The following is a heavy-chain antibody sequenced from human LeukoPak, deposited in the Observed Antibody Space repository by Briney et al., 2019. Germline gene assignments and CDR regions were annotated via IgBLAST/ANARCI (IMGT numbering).Heavy chain of an antibody. CDR2: MNPNTGRT. Sequence: TSVKVSCKASRYTFSSYDINWVREAAGQGLEWMGWMNPNTGRTGFAQKFQGRLTMTRDTSISTAYMELSSLRSEDTAVYYCARLSQTPDYYSSGGYYYLGYWGQGTPVTVSS. CDR3: ARLSQTPDYYSSGGYYYLGY. CDR1: RYTFSSYD. V-gene: IGHV1-8*01. J-gene: IGHJ4*02. D-gene: IGHD3-22*01.